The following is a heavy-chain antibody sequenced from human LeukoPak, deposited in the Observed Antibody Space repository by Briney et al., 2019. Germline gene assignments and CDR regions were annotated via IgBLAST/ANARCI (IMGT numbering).Heavy chain of an antibody. Sequence: SETLSLTCTVSGGSISSYYWSWIRQPPGKGLEWIGYICTSGSTNYNPSLKSRVTISVDTSKNQFSLKLSSVTAADTAVYYCARTYDFWSGHFDYWGQGTLVTVSS. J-gene: IGHJ4*02. CDR2: ICTSGST. CDR1: GGSISSYY. D-gene: IGHD3-3*01. V-gene: IGHV4-4*09. CDR3: ARTYDFWSGHFDY.